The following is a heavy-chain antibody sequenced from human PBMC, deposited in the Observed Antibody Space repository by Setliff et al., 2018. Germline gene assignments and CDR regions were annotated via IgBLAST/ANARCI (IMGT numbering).Heavy chain of an antibody. D-gene: IGHD2-15*01. CDR1: GGSVSNSGFF. Sequence: KPSETLSLTCTVSGGSVSNSGFFWGWLRQAPGKGLEWIGNIYDSESSNYNASLKSRLIITRDTSKNQISLKLTSVTAADMAVYYCGRGFSRIEGWGNWFDPWGQGILVTVSS. V-gene: IGHV4-39*01. CDR3: GRGFSRIEGWGNWFDP. J-gene: IGHJ5*02. CDR2: IYDSESS.